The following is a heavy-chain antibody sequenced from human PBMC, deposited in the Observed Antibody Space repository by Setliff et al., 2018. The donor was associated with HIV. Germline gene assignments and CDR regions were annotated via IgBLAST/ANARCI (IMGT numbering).Heavy chain of an antibody. CDR3: ARAISFDFPSGLKGTFDV. CDR1: GGSFSGYC. CDR2: INHSGRT. V-gene: IGHV4-34*01. J-gene: IGHJ3*01. D-gene: IGHD3-16*01. Sequence: SETLSLTCAVYGGSFSGYCWSWIRQPPGKGLEWIGEINHSGRTKYNPSLKSRVTISVDTSKSQFSLRLNSVTATDTAMYYCARAISFDFPSGLKGTFDVWGLGTMVTVSS.